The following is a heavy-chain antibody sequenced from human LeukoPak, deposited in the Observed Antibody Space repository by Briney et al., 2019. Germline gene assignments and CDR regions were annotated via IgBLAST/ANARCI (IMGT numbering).Heavy chain of an antibody. CDR2: MFYNGNT. CDR1: GGSINGYY. V-gene: IGHV4-59*01. CDR3: ARLTREDGVDV. Sequence: SETLSLTCNVSGGSINGYYWTWIRQPSQKGLEWIGYMFYNGNTNYNPSLKSRATISVDTSQNQISLRLASVTAADTGIYHCARLTREDGVDVWGQGTTVTVSS. J-gene: IGHJ6*02.